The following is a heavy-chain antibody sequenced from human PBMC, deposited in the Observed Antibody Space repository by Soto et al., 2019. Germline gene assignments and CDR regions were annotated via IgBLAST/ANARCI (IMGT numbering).Heavy chain of an antibody. CDR3: ASNLRTYYDILTGPSPLDY. Sequence: ASVKVSCKVSGYTLTELSMHWVRQAPGKGLEWMGGFDPEDGETIYAQKFQGRVTMTEDTSTDTAYMELSSLRSEDTAVYYCASNLRTYYDILTGPSPLDYWGQGTLVTVSS. D-gene: IGHD3-9*01. V-gene: IGHV1-24*01. CDR1: GYTLTELS. J-gene: IGHJ4*02. CDR2: FDPEDGET.